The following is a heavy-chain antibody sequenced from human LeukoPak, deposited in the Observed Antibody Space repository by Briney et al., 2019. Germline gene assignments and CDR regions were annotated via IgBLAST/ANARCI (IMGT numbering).Heavy chain of an antibody. CDR2: IHYSGSPYYYNYRGSP. V-gene: IGHV4-39*01. Sequence: SETLSLTCTVSGGSINSNTYYWGWVRQPPGKRLEWIGSIHYSGSPYYYNYRGSPFYNPSLKSRITISVDTSKNQFSLKLSSVIAADTAIYYCARNDNGGFDAFDIWGQGTMVIVSS. CDR3: ARNDNGGFDAFDI. D-gene: IGHD4/OR15-4a*01. J-gene: IGHJ3*02. CDR1: GGSINSNTYY.